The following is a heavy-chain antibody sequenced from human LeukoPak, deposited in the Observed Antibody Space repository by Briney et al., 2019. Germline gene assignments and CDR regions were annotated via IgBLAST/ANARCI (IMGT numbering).Heavy chain of an antibody. CDR1: GGSISSGDYY. J-gene: IGHJ5*02. Sequence: SETLSLTCTVSGGSISSGDYYWSWIRQPPGKGLEWIGYIYYSGSTYYNPSLKSRVTISVDTSKNQFSLKLSSVTAPDTAVYYCASAPSPYYYGSGSYSTRIKNWFDPWGQGTLVTVSS. D-gene: IGHD3-10*01. CDR3: ASAPSPYYYGSGSYSTRIKNWFDP. V-gene: IGHV4-30-4*01. CDR2: IYYSGST.